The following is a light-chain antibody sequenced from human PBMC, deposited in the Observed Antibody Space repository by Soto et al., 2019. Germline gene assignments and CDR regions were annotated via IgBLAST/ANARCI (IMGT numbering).Light chain of an antibody. J-gene: IGKJ5*01. CDR1: QGISSY. CDR2: AAS. Sequence: AIRMTQSPSSFSASTGDRVTITCRASQGISSYLAWYQQKPGKAPKLLIYAASPLQSGVPSRFSGSGSGTAFTLTISCLQSEDVATYCCQQYYSDPITFGQGTRLEIK. CDR3: QQYYSDPIT. V-gene: IGKV1-8*01.